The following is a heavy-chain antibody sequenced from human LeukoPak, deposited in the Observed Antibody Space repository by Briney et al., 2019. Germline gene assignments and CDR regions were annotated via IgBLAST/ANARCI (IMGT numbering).Heavy chain of an antibody. V-gene: IGHV3-30*04. CDR2: ISYDGSNK. CDR3: ARGGRWSPVDY. J-gene: IGHJ4*02. CDR1: GFTFEDYA. Sequence: GGSLRLSCAASGFTFEDYAMHWVRQAPGKGLEWVAVISYDGSNKYYADSVKGRFTISRDNSKNTLYLQMNSLRAEDTAVYYCARGGRWSPVDYWGQGTLVTVSS. D-gene: IGHD5-24*01.